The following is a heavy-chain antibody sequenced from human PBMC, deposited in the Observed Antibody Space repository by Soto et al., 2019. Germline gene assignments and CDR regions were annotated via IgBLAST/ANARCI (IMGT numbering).Heavy chain of an antibody. V-gene: IGHV4-30-2*01. J-gene: IGHJ4*02. CDR3: ARRLMAEFDF. CDR1: GASIDSGGYS. D-gene: IGHD3-16*01. CDR2: IYHIGTT. Sequence: QLQVQESGSGLVKTSQTLSLTCTVSGASIDSGGYSWAWIRQPPGKGLEWIGNIYHIGTTYYNPSLQSRVTMTVDRSRNEVSLKLISATAADTALYYCARRLMAEFDFWGRGTLVTVSS.